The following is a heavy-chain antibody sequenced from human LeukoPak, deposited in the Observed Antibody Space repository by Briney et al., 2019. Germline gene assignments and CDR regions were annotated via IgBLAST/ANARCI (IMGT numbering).Heavy chain of an antibody. CDR2: IRYDENTK. J-gene: IGHJ4*02. Sequence: GKSMKLYCAASGFRFSDYGMQRIHKVQGKVLERLTGIRYDENTKYYVDSVKGRFTVSRDNSKNTLYLQMDRLRADDTAVYYCAKENTRDGYRHFHKWGQGTLVTVSS. CDR1: GFRFSDYG. D-gene: IGHD5-24*01. CDR3: AKENTRDGYRHFHK. V-gene: IGHV3-30*18.